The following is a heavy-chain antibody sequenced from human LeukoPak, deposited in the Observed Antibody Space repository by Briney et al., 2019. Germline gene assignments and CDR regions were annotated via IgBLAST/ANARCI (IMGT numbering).Heavy chain of an antibody. CDR1: GYTFTGYY. CDR2: INPNSGGT. V-gene: IGHV1-2*02. CDR3: ARSMDWENHSPLNPFDY. D-gene: IGHD3/OR15-3a*01. J-gene: IGHJ4*02. Sequence: ASAKVSCKASGYTFTGYYIHWVRQAPGQGLEWMGWINPNSGGTNYAQKFQGRVTMTRDTSISTAYMELSRLRSDDTAVYYCARSMDWENHSPLNPFDYWGQGTLVTVSS.